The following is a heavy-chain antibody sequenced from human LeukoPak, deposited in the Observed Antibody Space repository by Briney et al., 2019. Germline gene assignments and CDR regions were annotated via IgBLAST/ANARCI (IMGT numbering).Heavy chain of an antibody. J-gene: IGHJ3*02. CDR2: MYHSGTT. CDR1: GVSISSGGYS. Sequence: SETLSLTCAVSGVSISSGGYSWSWIRQPPGRGLEWIGYMYHSGTTHYNPSLKSRVTISVDRSKNQFSLKLSSVTAADTAVYYCVRGYYYDSSGYWVRAFDIWGQGTMVTVSS. D-gene: IGHD3-22*01. V-gene: IGHV4-30-2*01. CDR3: VRGYYYDSSGYWVRAFDI.